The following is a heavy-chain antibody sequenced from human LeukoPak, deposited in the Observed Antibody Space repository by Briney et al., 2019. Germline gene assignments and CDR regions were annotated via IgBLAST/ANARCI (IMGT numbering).Heavy chain of an antibody. CDR2: ISSSGSTI. CDR1: GFTFSSYE. Sequence: GGSLRLSCAASGFTFSSYEMNWVRQAPGKGLEWVSYISSSGSTIYYADSVRGRFTISRDNVKKSLYLQMNSLRAEDTAVYYCAKSGLNRFDYWGQGTLVTVSS. CDR3: AKSGLNRFDY. D-gene: IGHD2-15*01. V-gene: IGHV3-48*03. J-gene: IGHJ4*02.